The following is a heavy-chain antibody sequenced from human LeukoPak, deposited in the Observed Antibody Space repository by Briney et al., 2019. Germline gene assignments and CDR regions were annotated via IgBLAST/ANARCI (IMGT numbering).Heavy chain of an antibody. D-gene: IGHD3-3*01. CDR3: ARGLETYYDFWSGGYLDI. Sequence: PGGSLRLSCAASGFTFSSYWMSWVRQAPGKGLEWVSSISSSSSYIYYADSVKGRFTISRDNAKNSLYLQMNSLRAEDTAVYYCARGLETYYDFWSGGYLDIWGQGTMVTVSS. V-gene: IGHV3-21*01. CDR1: GFTFSSYW. CDR2: ISSSSSYI. J-gene: IGHJ3*02.